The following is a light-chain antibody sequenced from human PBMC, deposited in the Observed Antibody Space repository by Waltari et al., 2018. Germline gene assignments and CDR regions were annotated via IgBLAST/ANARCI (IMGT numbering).Light chain of an antibody. CDR3: SSYTSSSTWV. J-gene: IGLJ3*02. CDR2: DVS. Sequence: QSALTQPASVSGSPGQSITISCTGTSSDVGGYKYVSWYQQHPGKAPKLMIYDVSKRPSGVSNRFSGSKSGNTASLTISGLQAKDEADYYCSSYTSSSTWVFGGGTKLTVL. V-gene: IGLV2-14*01. CDR1: SSDVGGYKY.